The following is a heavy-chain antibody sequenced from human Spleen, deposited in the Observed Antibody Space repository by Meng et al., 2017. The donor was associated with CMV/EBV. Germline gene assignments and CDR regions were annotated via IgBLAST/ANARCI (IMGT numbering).Heavy chain of an antibody. Sequence: SGSSFPSYGIRWVRPAPGQGLEWLGWISAYNGNTIYAQKFQGRLTMTTDTSTSTAYLELRTLRSDDTAVYYCARDQQLIPAEYFQHWGPGTLVTVSS. CDR3: ARDQQLIPAEYFQH. CDR1: GSSFPSYG. D-gene: IGHD6-13*01. J-gene: IGHJ1*01. CDR2: ISAYNGNT. V-gene: IGHV1-18*01.